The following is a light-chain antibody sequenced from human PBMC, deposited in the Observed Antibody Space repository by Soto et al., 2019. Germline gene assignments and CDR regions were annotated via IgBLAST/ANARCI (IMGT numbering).Light chain of an antibody. J-gene: IGLJ3*02. V-gene: IGLV3-21*02. CDR2: HDS. Sequence: SYELTQPPSVSVAPGQTARITCGESNIGSKSVHWYQQKPGQAPVLVVSHDSDRPSGIPERFFGSNSGNTATLTISRVDAGDEADYFCQVWDSYSDHVVFGGGTKLTVL. CDR1: NIGSKS. CDR3: QVWDSYSDHVV.